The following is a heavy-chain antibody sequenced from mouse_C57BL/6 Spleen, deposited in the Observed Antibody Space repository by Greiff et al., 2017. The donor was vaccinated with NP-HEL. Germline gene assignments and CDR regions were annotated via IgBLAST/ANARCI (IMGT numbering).Heavy chain of an antibody. V-gene: IGHV1-80*01. Sequence: QVQLQQSGAELVKPGASVKISCKASGYAFSSYWMNWVKQRPGKGLEWIGQIYPGDGDTNYNGKFKGKATLTADKSSSTAYMQLSSLTSEDSAVYFCARENYEYDRYFDVWGTGTTVTVSS. CDR3: ARENYEYDRYFDV. D-gene: IGHD2-4*01. CDR1: GYAFSSYW. CDR2: IYPGDGDT. J-gene: IGHJ1*03.